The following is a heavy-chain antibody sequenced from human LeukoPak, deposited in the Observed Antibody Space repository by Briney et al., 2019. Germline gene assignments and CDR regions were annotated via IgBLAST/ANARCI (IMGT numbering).Heavy chain of an antibody. CDR2: IYSGGST. Sequence: GGSLRLSCAASGFTFSSYAMSWVRQAPGKGLEWVSVIYSGGSTYYADSVKGRFTISRDNSKNTLYLQMNSLRAEDTAVYYCARAPWFDPWGQGTLVTVSS. CDR3: ARAPWFDP. CDR1: GFTFSSYA. J-gene: IGHJ5*02. V-gene: IGHV3-23*03.